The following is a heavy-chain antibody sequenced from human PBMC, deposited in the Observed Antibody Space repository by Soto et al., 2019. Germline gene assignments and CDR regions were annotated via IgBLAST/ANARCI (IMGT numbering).Heavy chain of an antibody. CDR1: HATFTGYT. Sequence: QVHLVQSETEVKEPGASVTVSCKTSHATFTGYTINWVRQAPGQGLEWLGWISSLSGNTYYARDLQGRLTMATNTSATTAYMELRSLRSDDTAVYFCARGTVTSGRWFGPWGQGTLVTVSS. CDR3: ARGTVTSGRWFGP. D-gene: IGHD4-17*01. CDR2: ISSLSGNT. V-gene: IGHV1-18*04. J-gene: IGHJ5*02.